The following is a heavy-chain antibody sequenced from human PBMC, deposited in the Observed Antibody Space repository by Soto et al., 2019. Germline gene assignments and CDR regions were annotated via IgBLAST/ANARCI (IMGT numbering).Heavy chain of an antibody. Sequence: SETLSLTCTVSGDSVTTGIYYWSWIRQPPGKGLEWIGYIYYSGSTNYNPSLKSRATIYTDTSGRHFSLNLTSVTADDTAVYFCAKRDYAFDSWGQGTLVTVSS. CDR2: IYYSGST. CDR1: GDSVTTGIYY. V-gene: IGHV4-61*01. D-gene: IGHD4-17*01. CDR3: AKRDYAFDS. J-gene: IGHJ4*02.